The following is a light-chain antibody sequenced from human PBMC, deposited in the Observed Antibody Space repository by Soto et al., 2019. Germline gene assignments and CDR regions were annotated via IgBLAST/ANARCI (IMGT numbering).Light chain of an antibody. J-gene: IGLJ1*01. CDR2: DVT. CDR1: SSDVGGYNY. Sequence: QSALTQPPSASGSPGQSVTISCTGTSSDVGGYNYVSWHQQHPGKAPKLIIYDVTKRPSGVPDRFSGSKSGYTASLTVSGLQAEDEADYYCSSFAGGNIYVFGTGTKLTVL. CDR3: SSFAGGNIYV. V-gene: IGLV2-8*01.